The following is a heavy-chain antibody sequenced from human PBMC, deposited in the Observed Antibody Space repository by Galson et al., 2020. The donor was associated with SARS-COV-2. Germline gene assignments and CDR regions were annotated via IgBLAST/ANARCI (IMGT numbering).Heavy chain of an antibody. Sequence: ASVKVSCKASGYTFTSYDINWVRQATGQGLEWMGWMNPNSGNTGYAQKFQGRVTMTRNTSISTAYMELSSLRSEDTAVYYCARAVRVVVPAAIYWFDPWGQGTLVTVSS. D-gene: IGHD2-2*01. CDR3: ARAVRVVVPAAIYWFDP. V-gene: IGHV1-8*01. J-gene: IGHJ5*02. CDR2: MNPNSGNT. CDR1: GYTFTSYD.